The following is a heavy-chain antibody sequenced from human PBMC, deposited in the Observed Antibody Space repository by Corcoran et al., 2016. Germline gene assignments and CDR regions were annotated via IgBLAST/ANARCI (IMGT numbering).Heavy chain of an antibody. Sequence: EVQLVQSGAEVKKPGESLKISCKGSGYSFTSYWIGWVRQMPGKGLEWMGIIYPGDSDTRYSPSFQGQVTISADKSISTAYLQWSSLKASDTAMYYCARHSTEPPNPPHRYYDFWSGYYKGWFDPWGQGTLVTVSS. J-gene: IGHJ5*02. CDR3: ARHSTEPPNPPHRYYDFWSGYYKGWFDP. V-gene: IGHV5-51*01. D-gene: IGHD3-3*01. CDR2: IYPGDSDT. CDR1: GYSFTSYW.